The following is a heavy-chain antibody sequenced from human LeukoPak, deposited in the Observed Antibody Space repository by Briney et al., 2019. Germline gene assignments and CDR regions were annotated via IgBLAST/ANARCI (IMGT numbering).Heavy chain of an antibody. CDR2: ISYDGSNK. Sequence: GGSLRLSCEASGFTFSSYWMSWVRQAPGKGLEWVAVISYDGSNKYYADSVKGRFTISRDNSKNTLYLQMNSLRAEDTAVYYCAREHAFDTWGQGTMVTVSS. CDR1: GFTFSSYW. V-gene: IGHV3-30*03. J-gene: IGHJ3*02. CDR3: AREHAFDT.